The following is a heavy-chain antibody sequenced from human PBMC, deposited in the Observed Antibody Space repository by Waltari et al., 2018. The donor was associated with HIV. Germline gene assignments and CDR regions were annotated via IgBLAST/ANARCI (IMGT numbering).Heavy chain of an antibody. CDR2: IYWNDDK. Sequence: QIPLKESGPTLVKPTQTLTLPCTFSGFSLRTSGVGVGWIRQPPGKALEWLALIYWNDDKRYSPPLKSRLTVTKDTSKNQVVLTMTNMDPVDTATYYCAQSHSSAYYFDYWGQGTLVTVSS. CDR1: GFSLRTSGVG. CDR3: AQSHSSAYYFDY. D-gene: IGHD3-22*01. V-gene: IGHV2-5*01. J-gene: IGHJ4*02.